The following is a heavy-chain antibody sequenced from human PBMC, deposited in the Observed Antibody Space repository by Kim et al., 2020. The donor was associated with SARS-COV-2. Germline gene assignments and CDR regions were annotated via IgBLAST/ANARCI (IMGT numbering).Heavy chain of an antibody. CDR3: ARVGIYDGVVRWFDP. D-gene: IGHD3-16*01. CDR2: IYTSGST. V-gene: IGHV4-4*07. Sequence: SETLSLTCTVSGGSISSYYWSWIRQPAGKGLEWIGRIYTSGSTNYNPSLKSRVTMSVDTSKNQFSLKLSSVTAADTAVYYCARVGIYDGVVRWFDPWGQGTLVTVSS. CDR1: GGSISSYY. J-gene: IGHJ5*02.